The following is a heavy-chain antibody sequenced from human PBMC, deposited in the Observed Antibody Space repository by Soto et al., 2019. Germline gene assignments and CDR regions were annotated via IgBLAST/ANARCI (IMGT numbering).Heavy chain of an antibody. Sequence: PSETLSLTCAVSGDSISRAGYSWTWIRQSPGKGLEWIGYILHTGSTYYNPSLKSRVTISIDRSENQFSLKLNSVTAADTAVYYCARENRVGTYYFDYWGRGTLVTVSS. CDR1: GDSISRAGYS. J-gene: IGHJ4*02. CDR3: ARENRVGTYYFDY. V-gene: IGHV4-30-2*06. D-gene: IGHD1-26*01. CDR2: ILHTGST.